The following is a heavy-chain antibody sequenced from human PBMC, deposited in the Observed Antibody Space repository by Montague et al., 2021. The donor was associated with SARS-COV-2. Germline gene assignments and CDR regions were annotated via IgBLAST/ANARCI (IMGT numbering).Heavy chain of an antibody. D-gene: IGHD2-2*01. CDR3: ARQGDQLLLEYWFDP. CDR1: GGSISSSSYY. J-gene: IGHJ5*02. Sequence: SETLSLTCTVSGGSISSSSYYWGWTRQPPGKGLEWIGSIYYSGSTYYNPSLKSRVTISVDTSKNQFSLKLSSVTAADTAVYYCARQGDQLLLEYWFDPWGQGTVVTVSS. CDR2: IYYSGST. V-gene: IGHV4-39*01.